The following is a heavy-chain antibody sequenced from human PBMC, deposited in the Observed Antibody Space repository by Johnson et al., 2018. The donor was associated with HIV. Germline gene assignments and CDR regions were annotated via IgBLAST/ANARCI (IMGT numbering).Heavy chain of an antibody. D-gene: IGHD3-10*01. J-gene: IGHJ3*02. V-gene: IGHV3-9*01. CDR3: ARDSGLLLWSQGGFSAFDI. Sequence: VQLVESGGGLVQPGRSLRLSCAASGFTFDDYAMHWVRQAPGKGLEWVSGISWNSGSIGYADSVKGRFTISSDNAKNSLYLQMNSLRAEDTAVYYCARDSGLLLWSQGGFSAFDIWGQGTMVTVSS. CDR1: GFTFDDYA. CDR2: ISWNSGSI.